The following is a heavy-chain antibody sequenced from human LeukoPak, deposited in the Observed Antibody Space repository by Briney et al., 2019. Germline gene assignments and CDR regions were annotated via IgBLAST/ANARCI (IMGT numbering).Heavy chain of an antibody. Sequence: ETLSLTCAVYGGSFSGYYWSWIRQPPGKGLEWIGEINHSGSTNYNPSLKSRVTISVDTSKNQFSLKLSSVTAADTAVYYCARGDYYDSSGPRGFDYWGQGTLVTVSS. D-gene: IGHD3-22*01. CDR1: GGSFSGYY. CDR2: INHSGST. J-gene: IGHJ4*02. V-gene: IGHV4-34*01. CDR3: ARGDYYDSSGPRGFDY.